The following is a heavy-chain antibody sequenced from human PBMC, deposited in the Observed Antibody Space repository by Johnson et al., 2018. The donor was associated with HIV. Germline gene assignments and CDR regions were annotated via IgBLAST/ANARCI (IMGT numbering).Heavy chain of an antibody. V-gene: IGHV3-20*04. CDR2: IHWNGGST. Sequence: VQLVESGGGVVRPGGSLRLSCTASGFTFDDYGMSWVRQAPGKGLELVSGIHWNGGSTGYADSVKGRFTISRDNAKNSLYLQMDSLRAEDTAMYYCARAKDAAYPYDAFDVWGHGTMVIVSA. CDR3: ARAKDAAYPYDAFDV. D-gene: IGHD2-15*01. CDR1: GFTFDDYG. J-gene: IGHJ3*01.